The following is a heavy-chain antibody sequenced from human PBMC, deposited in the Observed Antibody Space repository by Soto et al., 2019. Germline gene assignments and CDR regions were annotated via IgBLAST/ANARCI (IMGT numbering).Heavy chain of an antibody. CDR3: PGNYGDNDY. Sequence: QVQLVESGGGVVQPGRSLRLSCAASGFTFSSYGMHWVRQAPGKGLEWVAVIWYDGSNKYYADSVKGRFTISRDNSKNTLYLQMNSLRAEDTAVYYCPGNYGDNDYWGQGTLVTVSS. J-gene: IGHJ4*02. CDR2: IWYDGSNK. D-gene: IGHD4-17*01. CDR1: GFTFSSYG. V-gene: IGHV3-33*01.